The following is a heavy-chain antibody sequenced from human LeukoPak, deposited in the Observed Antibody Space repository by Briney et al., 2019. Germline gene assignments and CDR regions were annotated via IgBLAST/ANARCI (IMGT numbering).Heavy chain of an antibody. J-gene: IGHJ4*02. V-gene: IGHV3-21*01. Sequence: GGSLRLSCAASGFTFSSYSMNWVRQAPGKGLEWVSSISSSSSYIYYAESVKGRFTISRDNAKNSLYLQMNSLRAEDTAVYYCARVSFGAFDYWGQGTLVTVSS. CDR3: ARVSFGAFDY. CDR2: ISSSSSYI. CDR1: GFTFSSYS. D-gene: IGHD3-10*01.